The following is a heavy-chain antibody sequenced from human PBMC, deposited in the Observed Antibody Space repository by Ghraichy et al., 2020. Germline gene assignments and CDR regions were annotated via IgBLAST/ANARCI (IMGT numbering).Heavy chain of an antibody. V-gene: IGHV4-34*01. CDR2: INHSGGT. CDR1: GGSLSGYS. CDR3: ARGSSSGGSLKNYYYDGMDV. Sequence: SETLSLTCAAYGGSLSGYSWSWIRQPPGKGLEWIGEINHSGGTNYNPSLKSRVTISVDTSKNKFPLKLSTVTAADTAVFYCARGSSSGGSLKNYYYDGMDVWRRGTTVTVSS. J-gene: IGHJ6*02. D-gene: IGHD6-19*01.